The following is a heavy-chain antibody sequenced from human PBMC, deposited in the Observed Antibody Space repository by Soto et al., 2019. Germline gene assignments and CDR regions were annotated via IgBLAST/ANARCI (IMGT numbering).Heavy chain of an antibody. D-gene: IGHD6-13*01. V-gene: IGHV1-3*01. CDR1: GYTFTSYA. CDR3: ARDVRSSSWPYYYYGMDV. J-gene: IGHJ6*02. CDR2: INAGNGNT. Sequence: ASVKVSCKASGYTFTSYAMHWVRQAPGQRLEWMGWINAGNGNTKYSQKFQGRVTITRDTSASTAYMELSSLRSEDTAVYYCARDVRSSSWPYYYYGMDVWVQGTTVTVSS.